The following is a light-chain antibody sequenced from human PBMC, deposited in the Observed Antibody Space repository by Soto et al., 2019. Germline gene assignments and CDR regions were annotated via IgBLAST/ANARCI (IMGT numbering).Light chain of an antibody. J-gene: IGKJ3*01. V-gene: IGKV3-11*01. Sequence: EIVLTQSPATLSLSLGERATLSCRASQSIGSYFAWYQHKLGQPPRLLIYDASNRATGIPVRFSGSGSGTDFTLTISSLEPEDFAVYYCQQRSTWPPFSFGPGTKVDIK. CDR3: QQRSTWPPFS. CDR1: QSIGSY. CDR2: DAS.